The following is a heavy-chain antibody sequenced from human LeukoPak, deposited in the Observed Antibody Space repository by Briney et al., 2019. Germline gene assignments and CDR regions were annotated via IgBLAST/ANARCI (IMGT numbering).Heavy chain of an antibody. J-gene: IGHJ5*02. Sequence: PSETLSLTCTVSGGSISSYYWSWLRQPPGKGLEWIGYIYYSGSTNYNPSLKSRVTISVDTSKNQFSLKLSSVTAADTAVYYCASVIAAAGILAWGQGTLVTVSS. D-gene: IGHD6-13*01. CDR3: ASVIAAAGILA. CDR2: IYYSGST. CDR1: GGSISSYY. V-gene: IGHV4-59*01.